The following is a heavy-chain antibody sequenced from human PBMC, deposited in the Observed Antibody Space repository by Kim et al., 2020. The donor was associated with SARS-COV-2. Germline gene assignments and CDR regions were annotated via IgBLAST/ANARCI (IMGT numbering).Heavy chain of an antibody. CDR3: ARGYSGYDWEEGYYYYMDV. Sequence: SETLSLTCTVSGGSISSYYWSWIRQPPGKGLEWIGYIYYSGSTNYNPSLKSRVTISVDTSKNQFSLKLSSVTAADTAVYYCARGYSGYDWEEGYYYYMDVWGKGTTATVPS. V-gene: IGHV4-59*01. J-gene: IGHJ6*03. CDR1: GGSISSYY. CDR2: IYYSGST. D-gene: IGHD5-12*01.